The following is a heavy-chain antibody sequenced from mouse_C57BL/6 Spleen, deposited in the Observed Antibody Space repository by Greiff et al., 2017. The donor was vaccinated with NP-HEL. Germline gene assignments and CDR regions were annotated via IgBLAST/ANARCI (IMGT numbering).Heavy chain of an antibody. CDR3: APLYYDYDEAFAY. D-gene: IGHD2-4*01. J-gene: IGHJ3*01. CDR1: GYTFTSYW. V-gene: IGHV1-74*01. CDR2: IHPSDSDT. Sequence: VQLKQPGAELVKPGASVKVSCKASGYTFTSYWMHWVKQRPGQGLEWIGRIHPSDSDTNYNQKFKGKATLTVDKSSSTAYMQLSSLTSEDSAVYYCAPLYYDYDEAFAYWGQGTLVTVSA.